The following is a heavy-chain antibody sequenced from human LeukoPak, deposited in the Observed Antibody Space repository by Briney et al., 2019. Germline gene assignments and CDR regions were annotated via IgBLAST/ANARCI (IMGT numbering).Heavy chain of an antibody. J-gene: IGHJ4*02. CDR1: GGSISRYY. Sequence: PSETLSLTCTVSGGSISRYYWSWIRQPPGEGLEWIAYIYYSGSTNYNPSLKSRVTISVDTSKNQFSLKVNSVTAADTAVYYCARHDMDVAGGGLDYFDYWGQGTLVTVSS. D-gene: IGHD1-26*01. CDR2: IYYSGST. CDR3: ARHDMDVAGGGLDYFDY. V-gene: IGHV4-59*08.